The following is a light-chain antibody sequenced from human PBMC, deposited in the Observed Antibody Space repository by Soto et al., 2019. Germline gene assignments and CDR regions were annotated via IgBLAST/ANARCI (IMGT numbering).Light chain of an antibody. CDR1: QNLSRN. Sequence: EMVMTQSRATLSVSPGERATHACRASQNLSRNLAWYQQQPGQAPRLLIFYASTRATGIPARFSGSGSGTDFTLTISSLQSEDFAVYYCQQYDKWPHTFGQGTKLEIK. V-gene: IGKV3-15*01. CDR2: YAS. CDR3: QQYDKWPHT. J-gene: IGKJ2*01.